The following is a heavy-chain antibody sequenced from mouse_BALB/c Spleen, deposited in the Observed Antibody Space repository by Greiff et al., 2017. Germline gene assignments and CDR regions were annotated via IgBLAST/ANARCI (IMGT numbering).Heavy chain of an antibody. CDR1: GYAFTNYW. V-gene: IGHV1-63*01. CDR2: IYPGSGNT. Sequence: VQLQQSGAELVRPGTSVKISCKASGYAFTNYWLGWVKQRPGHGLEWIGDIYPGSGNTYYNEKFKGKATLTADKSSSTAYMQLSSLTSEDSAVYFCASSYRDYAMDYWGQGTSVTVSS. D-gene: IGHD1-1*01. J-gene: IGHJ4*01. CDR3: ASSYRDYAMDY.